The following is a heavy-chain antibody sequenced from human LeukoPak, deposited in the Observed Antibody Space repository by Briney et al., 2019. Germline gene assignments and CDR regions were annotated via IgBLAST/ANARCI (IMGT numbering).Heavy chain of an antibody. CDR1: EFTFSNYW. D-gene: IGHD1-7*01. CDR3: ARVNYVSSGWGAPFDC. V-gene: IGHV3-7*01. Sequence: GGSLRLSCAASEFTFSNYWMSWVRQAPGRGLEWVATIKQDGSEKYSVDSVKGRFTISRDNAKNSLYLQINSLRAEDTAIYYCARVNYVSSGWGAPFDCWGQGTLVTVSS. J-gene: IGHJ4*02. CDR2: IKQDGSEK.